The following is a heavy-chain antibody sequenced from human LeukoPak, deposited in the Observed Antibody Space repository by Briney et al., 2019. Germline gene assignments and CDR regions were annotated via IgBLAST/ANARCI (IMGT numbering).Heavy chain of an antibody. D-gene: IGHD6-19*01. CDR1: GGSFSGYY. CDR2: INHSGST. V-gene: IGHV4-34*01. Sequence: PSETLSLTCAVYGGSFSGYYWSWIRQPPGKGLEWIGEINHSGSTNYNPSLKSRVTISVDTSKNQFSLKLSSVTAADTAVYYCTYSSGPIDYWSQGTLVTVSS. J-gene: IGHJ4*02. CDR3: TYSSGPIDY.